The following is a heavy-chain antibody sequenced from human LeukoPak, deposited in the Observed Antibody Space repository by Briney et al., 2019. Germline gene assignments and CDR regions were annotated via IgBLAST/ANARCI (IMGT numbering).Heavy chain of an antibody. Sequence: SETLSLTCIVSGGSISISGYYWAWIRQPPGKGLEWIGSIYYSGDTYYNPSLKSRVTISVDKSKNQFSLKLSSVTAADTAVYYCSGFGEPDAFDIWGQGTMVTVSS. V-gene: IGHV4-39*07. CDR2: IYYSGDT. D-gene: IGHD3-10*01. CDR1: GGSISISGYY. J-gene: IGHJ3*02. CDR3: SGFGEPDAFDI.